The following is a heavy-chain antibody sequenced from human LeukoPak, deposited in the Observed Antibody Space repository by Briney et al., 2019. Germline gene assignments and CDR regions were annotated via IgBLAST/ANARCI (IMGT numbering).Heavy chain of an antibody. V-gene: IGHV3-30*02. CDR1: GFTFTTSG. Sequence: GGSLRLSCAASGFTFTTSGMHWVRQAPGKGLEWVSFIRYDGSNRYYADSVKGRFTISRDNAKNSLYLQMNSLRAEDTAVYYCARDFGHWELNGGYYFDYWGQGTLVTVSS. CDR3: ARDFGHWELNGGYYFDY. D-gene: IGHD1-26*01. J-gene: IGHJ4*02. CDR2: IRYDGSNR.